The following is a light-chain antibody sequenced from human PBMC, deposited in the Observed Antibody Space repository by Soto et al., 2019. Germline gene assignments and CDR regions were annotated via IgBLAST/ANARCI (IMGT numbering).Light chain of an antibody. V-gene: IGLV2-23*01. CDR2: EGS. Sequence: QSALPQPASVSGSPGQSITISCTGTSSDVGSYNLVSWCQQHPGKAPKLMIYEGSKRPSGVSNRFSGSKSGNTASLTISGLQAEDEADYYCCSYAGSGTWVFGGGTKLTVL. J-gene: IGLJ3*02. CDR3: CSYAGSGTWV. CDR1: SSDVGSYNL.